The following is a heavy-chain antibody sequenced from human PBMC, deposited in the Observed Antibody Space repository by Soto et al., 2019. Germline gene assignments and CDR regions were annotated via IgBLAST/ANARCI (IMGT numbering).Heavy chain of an antibody. CDR3: ARTGIVVVTAPNFDY. CDR2: ISSSSSTI. D-gene: IGHD2-21*02. V-gene: IGHV3-48*02. Sequence: EVQLVESGGGLVQPGGSLRLSCAASGFTFSSYSMNWVRQAPGKGLEWVSYISSSSSTIYYADSVKGRFTISRDNAKNSLYLQMNSLRDGDTAVYYCARTGIVVVTAPNFDYWGQGTLVTVSS. J-gene: IGHJ4*02. CDR1: GFTFSSYS.